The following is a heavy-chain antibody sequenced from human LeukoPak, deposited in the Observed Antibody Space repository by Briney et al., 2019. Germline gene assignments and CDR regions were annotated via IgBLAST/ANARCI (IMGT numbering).Heavy chain of an antibody. Sequence: GGSLRLSCAASGFTVSSYYMSWVRQAPGKGLEWVASIYSGRTTYYADTVKGRFTISRDNAKNSLYLQMNSLRAEDTAVYYCARDGEELRFLEWLEYYFDYWGQGTLVTVSS. J-gene: IGHJ4*02. CDR3: ARDGEELRFLEWLEYYFDY. D-gene: IGHD3-3*01. V-gene: IGHV3-66*01. CDR2: IYSGRTT. CDR1: GFTVSSYY.